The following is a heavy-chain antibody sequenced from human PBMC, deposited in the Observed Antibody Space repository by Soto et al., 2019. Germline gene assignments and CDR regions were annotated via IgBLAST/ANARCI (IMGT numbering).Heavy chain of an antibody. CDR3: ARDEYNNGRNCLSR. Sequence: SGKVCCEASCYSFRNPGLSWMRQAPRQGLEWMGWISSYNGNTNYAQKFQVRLSMTRDTSTTTAFMELTTLRSDATAVYYCARDEYNNGRNCLSRWGKGTRFSVAS. V-gene: IGHV1-18*01. CDR1: CYSFRNPG. D-gene: IGHD2-21*01. CDR2: ISSYNGNT. J-gene: IGHJ4*02.